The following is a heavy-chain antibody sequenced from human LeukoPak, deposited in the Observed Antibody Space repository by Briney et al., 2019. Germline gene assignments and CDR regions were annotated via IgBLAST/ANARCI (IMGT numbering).Heavy chain of an antibody. J-gene: IGHJ1*01. D-gene: IGHD3-10*01. CDR2: IYYSGIT. V-gene: IGHV4-39*01. CDR1: GGSISSSSYF. Sequence: SETLSLTCTVSGGSISSSSYFWGWIRQPPGKGLEWIATIYYSGITYYNPSLKSRVTISVCTSKSQFSLKLRSVTAADTAVYYCARHSVLRALILNWGQGTLVTVSS. CDR3: ARHSVLRALILN.